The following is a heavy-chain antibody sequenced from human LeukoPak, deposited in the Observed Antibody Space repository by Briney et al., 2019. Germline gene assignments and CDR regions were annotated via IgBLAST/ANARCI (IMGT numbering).Heavy chain of an antibody. CDR3: VRGARVSGTASDY. CDR1: GFTFSSYW. CDR2: INSDGSST. D-gene: IGHD3-10*01. V-gene: IGHV3-74*01. Sequence: GGSLRLSCAASGFTFSSYWMHWVRQAPGKGLVWVSRINSDGSSTNYADSVKGRFTISRDNAKNTLHLQMNSLRGEDTAVYYCVRGARVSGTASDYWGQGTLVTVPS. J-gene: IGHJ4*02.